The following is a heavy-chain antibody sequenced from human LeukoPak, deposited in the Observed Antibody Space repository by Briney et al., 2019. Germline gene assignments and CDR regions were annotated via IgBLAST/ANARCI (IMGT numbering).Heavy chain of an antibody. Sequence: GGSLRLSCTASGSTFSSYCMSWVRQTPEKGLEWLANIKQDVSETVYVDSLKGRFTISRDNAKSSLYLHMSGLSAEDTAVYYCASDPDSSSWSSCMDVWGQGTTVTVSS. J-gene: IGHJ6*02. CDR3: ASDPDSSSWSSCMDV. CDR1: GSTFSSYC. CDR2: IKQDVSET. D-gene: IGHD6-13*01. V-gene: IGHV3-7*05.